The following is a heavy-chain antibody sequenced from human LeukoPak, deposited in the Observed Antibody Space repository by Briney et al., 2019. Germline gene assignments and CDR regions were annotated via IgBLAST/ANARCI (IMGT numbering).Heavy chain of an antibody. J-gene: IGHJ3*02. Sequence: GGSLRLSCAASGFTVSSNYMTWVRQAPGKGLEWVSIIYSGGTTYYADSVKGRFTISRDNSKNTLYLQVKSLRAEDTAVYYCTRLVRDAFDIWGQGTMVTVSS. V-gene: IGHV3-53*01. CDR1: GFTVSSNY. CDR2: IYSGGTT. CDR3: TRLVRDAFDI.